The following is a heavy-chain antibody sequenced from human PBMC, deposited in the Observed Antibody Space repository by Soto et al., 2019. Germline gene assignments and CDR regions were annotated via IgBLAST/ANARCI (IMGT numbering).Heavy chain of an antibody. CDR2: INAGNGNT. V-gene: IGHV1-3*01. CDR3: AREEGYRFDY. J-gene: IGHJ4*02. CDR1: GYTFTSYA. D-gene: IGHD1-1*01. Sequence: ASVKVSCKASGYTFTSYAMHWVRQAPGQRLEWMGWINAGNGNTKYSRKFQGRVTITRDTSASTAYMELSSLRSEDTAVYYCAREEGYRFDYWGQGTLVTVSS.